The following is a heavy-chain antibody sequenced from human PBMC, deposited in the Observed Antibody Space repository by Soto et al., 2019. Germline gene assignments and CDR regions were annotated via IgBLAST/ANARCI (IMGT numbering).Heavy chain of an antibody. CDR1: GFSLSNARMG. CDR3: ALXHSYDFWSCYPYGMDV. Sequence: QVTLKESGPVLVKPTETLTLTCTVSGFSLSNARMGVSWIRQPPGKALEWLAHIFSNDEKSYSTSLKSRLTISKXXXKXXXVITMTXMXXXXTXTYXCALXHSYDFWSCYPYGMDVWGQGTTVTVSS. V-gene: IGHV2-26*01. CDR2: IFSNDEK. J-gene: IGHJ6*02. D-gene: IGHD3-3*01.